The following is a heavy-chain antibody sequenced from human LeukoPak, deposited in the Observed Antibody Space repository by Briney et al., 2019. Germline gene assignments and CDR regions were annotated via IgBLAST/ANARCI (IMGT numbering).Heavy chain of an antibody. J-gene: IGHJ4*02. Sequence: SETLSLTCTVSGGSISSYYWSWIRQPAGKGLEWIGRIYTSGSTNYNPSLKSRVTMSVDTSRNQFSLKLSSVTAADTAVYYCARGTQFTTHFDYWGQGTLVTVSS. CDR1: GGSISSYY. D-gene: IGHD1-1*01. V-gene: IGHV4-4*07. CDR2: IYTSGST. CDR3: ARGTQFTTHFDY.